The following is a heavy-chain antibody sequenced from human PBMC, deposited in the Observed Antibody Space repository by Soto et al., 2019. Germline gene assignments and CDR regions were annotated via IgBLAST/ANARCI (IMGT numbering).Heavy chain of an antibody. Sequence: QVQLVQSGAEVKKPGSSVKVSCKASGGTFSSYAISWVRQAPGQGREWMGGIIPIFGTANYAHKFQGRVTITADESTSTAYMELSSLRSEDTAVYYCARAQYYYDSSGYYYCLDYWGQGTLVTVSS. D-gene: IGHD3-22*01. V-gene: IGHV1-69*01. CDR2: IIPIFGTA. CDR1: GGTFSSYA. CDR3: ARAQYYYDSSGYYYCLDY. J-gene: IGHJ4*02.